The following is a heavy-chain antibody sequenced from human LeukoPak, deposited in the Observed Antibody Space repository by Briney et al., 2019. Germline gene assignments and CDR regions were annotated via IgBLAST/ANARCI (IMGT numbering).Heavy chain of an antibody. CDR1: GGTFSSYA. D-gene: IGHD3-22*01. V-gene: IGHV1-69*13. CDR3: ARDDRLGAGYYYDSSGYYHDAFDI. J-gene: IGHJ3*02. Sequence: GASVKVSCKASGGTFSSYAISWVRQAPGQGLEWMGGIIPIFGTANYAQKFQGRVTITADESTSTAYMELSSLRSEDTAVYYCARDDRLGAGYYYDSSGYYHDAFDIWGQGTMVTVSS. CDR2: IIPIFGTA.